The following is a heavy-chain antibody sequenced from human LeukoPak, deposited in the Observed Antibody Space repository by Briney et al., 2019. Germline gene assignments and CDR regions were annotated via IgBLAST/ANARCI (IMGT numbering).Heavy chain of an antibody. CDR2: IIPIFGTA. CDR3: ARDLGSSWYEGWFDP. D-gene: IGHD6-13*01. V-gene: IGHV1-69*13. CDR1: GGTFSSYA. Sequence: GASVKVSCKASGGTFSSYAISWVRQAPGQGLEWMGGIIPIFGTANYAQKFQGRVTITADESTSTGYMELRSLRSDDTAVYYCARDLGSSWYEGWFDPWGQETLVTVSS. J-gene: IGHJ5*02.